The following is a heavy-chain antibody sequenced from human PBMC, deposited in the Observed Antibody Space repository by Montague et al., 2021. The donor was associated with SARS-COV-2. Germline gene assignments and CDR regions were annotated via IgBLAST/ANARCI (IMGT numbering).Heavy chain of an antibody. CDR2: LLTSGAT. CDR1: GDSITSKTHY. J-gene: IGHJ6*03. D-gene: IGHD3-3*01. V-gene: IGHV4-61*02. CDR3: ARDSPHFDFWRGHYGDKYYMDI. Sequence: TRSLTCTVSGDSITSKTHYWDWVRQPAGKGLEWIGRLLTSGATXFXXXXKXRLTISGDTSKNEFYLKLSSVTAADTAVYYCARDSPHFDFWRGHYGDKYYMDIWGKGTTVTVS.